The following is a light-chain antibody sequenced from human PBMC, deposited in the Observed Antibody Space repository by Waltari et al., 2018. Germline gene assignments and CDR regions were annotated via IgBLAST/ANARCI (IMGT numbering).Light chain of an antibody. J-gene: IGKJ4*01. CDR3: QQSYGAPPT. CDR1: QSINNY. CDR2: AAS. Sequence: DIQMTQSPSSLSASVGDRVTITCRASQSINNYLNWYQQKPGKAPKLVVYAASRLQSGVPSRFRGRGAETDYTLTISSLESEDSGTYYCQQSYGAPPTFAGGTTVEI. V-gene: IGKV1-39*01.